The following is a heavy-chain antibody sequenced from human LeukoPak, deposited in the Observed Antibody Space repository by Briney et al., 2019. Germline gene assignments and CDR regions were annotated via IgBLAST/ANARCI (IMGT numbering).Heavy chain of an antibody. CDR3: ARGPPHSGSYYFDY. CDR1: GYTSTSYD. CDR2: MNPNSGNT. V-gene: IGHV1-8*01. Sequence: GASVKVSCKASGYTSTSYDINWVRQDTGQGLEWMGWMNPNSGNTGYAQKFQGRVTMTRNTSISTAYMELSSLRSEDTAVYYCARGPPHSGSYYFDYWGQGTLVTVSS. J-gene: IGHJ4*02. D-gene: IGHD1-26*01.